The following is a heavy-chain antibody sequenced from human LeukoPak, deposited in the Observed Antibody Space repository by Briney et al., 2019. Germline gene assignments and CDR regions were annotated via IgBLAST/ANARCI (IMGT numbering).Heavy chain of an antibody. CDR2: IIPIFGTA. J-gene: IGHJ4*02. CDR1: GGTFSSYA. Sequence: SVKVSCKASGGTFSSYAISWVRQAPGQGLEWMGGIIPIFGTANYAQKFQGRVTITADESTGTAYMELSSLRSEDTAVYYCARSLQNYDFWSGYYTEHFDYWGQGTLVTVSS. D-gene: IGHD3-3*01. CDR3: ARSLQNYDFWSGYYTEHFDY. V-gene: IGHV1-69*13.